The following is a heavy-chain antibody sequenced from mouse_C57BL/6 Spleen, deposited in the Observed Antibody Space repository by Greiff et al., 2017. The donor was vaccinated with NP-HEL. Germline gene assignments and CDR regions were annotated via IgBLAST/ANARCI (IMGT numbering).Heavy chain of an antibody. D-gene: IGHD3-3*01. CDR1: GFTFSDYY. CDR2: INYDGSST. CDR3: ARDGLGRGYYFDY. J-gene: IGHJ2*01. V-gene: IGHV5-16*01. Sequence: EVKLVESEGGLVQPGSSMKLSCTASGFTFSDYYMAWVRQVPEKGLEWVANINYDGSSTYYLDSLKSRFIISRDNAKNILYLQMSSLKSEDTATYYCARDGLGRGYYFDYWGQGTTLTVSS.